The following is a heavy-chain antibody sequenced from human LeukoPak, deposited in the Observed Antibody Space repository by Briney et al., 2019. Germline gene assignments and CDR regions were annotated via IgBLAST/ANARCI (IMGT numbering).Heavy chain of an antibody. D-gene: IGHD3-16*02. CDR1: GFTFSSYE. CDR3: ARLEGSYPTYYFDY. J-gene: IGHJ4*02. Sequence: PGGSLRLSCEVSGFTFSSYEMNWVRQAPGKGLEWVSSISNIGTYIYYADSVKGRFTISRDNTKNSLYLQMNSLRAEDTAVYYCARLEGSYPTYYFDYWGQGTLVTVSS. V-gene: IGHV3-21*01. CDR2: ISNIGTYI.